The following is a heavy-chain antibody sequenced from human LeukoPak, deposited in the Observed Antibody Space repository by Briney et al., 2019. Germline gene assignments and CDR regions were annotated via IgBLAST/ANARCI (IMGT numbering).Heavy chain of an antibody. CDR1: GFTFSSYW. Sequence: PGGSLRLSCAAPGFTFSSYWIHWVRHVPGKGLVWVSRINTGGSSTTYADSVKGRFTISRDNAKNTLYLQMDSLRAEDTGVYYCARSNHADDYWGQGTLVTVSS. D-gene: IGHD1-14*01. CDR3: ARSNHADDY. V-gene: IGHV3-74*01. CDR2: INTGGSST. J-gene: IGHJ4*02.